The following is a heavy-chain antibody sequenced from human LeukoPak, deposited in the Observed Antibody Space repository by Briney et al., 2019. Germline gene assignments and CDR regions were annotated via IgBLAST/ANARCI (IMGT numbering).Heavy chain of an antibody. CDR1: GGSISSTTYY. CDR2: IYYSGST. Sequence: SETLSLTCTVSGGSISSTTYYWGWIRQPPGKGLEWIGSIYYSGSTYYDPSLKSRVTISVDTSKNQFSLKLSSVTAADTAVYYCARGYYYYYYMDVWGKGTTVTVSS. CDR3: ARGYYYYYYMDV. V-gene: IGHV4-39*07. J-gene: IGHJ6*03.